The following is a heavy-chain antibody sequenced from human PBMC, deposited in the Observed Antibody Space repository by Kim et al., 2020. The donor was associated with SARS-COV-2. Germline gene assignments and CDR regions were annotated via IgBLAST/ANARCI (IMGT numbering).Heavy chain of an antibody. J-gene: IGHJ4*02. CDR3: AKDSDYDFWSGYNDY. V-gene: IGHV3-9*01. D-gene: IGHD3-3*01. Sequence: GGSLRLSCAASGFTFDDYAMHWVRQAPGKGLEWVSGISWNSGSIGYADSVKGRFTISRDNAKNSLYLQMNSLRAEDTALYYCAKDSDYDFWSGYNDYWGQGTLVTVSS. CDR1: GFTFDDYA. CDR2: ISWNSGSI.